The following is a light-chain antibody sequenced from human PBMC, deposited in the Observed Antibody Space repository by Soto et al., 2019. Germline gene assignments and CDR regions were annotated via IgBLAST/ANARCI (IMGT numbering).Light chain of an antibody. CDR1: QGISSY. Sequence: DIQLTQSPSFLSASVGDRVTITCRASQGISSYLAWYQQKPGKAPKLLIYAASTLQSGVPSRFGDSGSGTEFTLTVSSLQPEDSATYYCQQLNSYPRTFGQGTKVDIK. CDR2: AAS. V-gene: IGKV1-9*01. CDR3: QQLNSYPRT. J-gene: IGKJ1*01.